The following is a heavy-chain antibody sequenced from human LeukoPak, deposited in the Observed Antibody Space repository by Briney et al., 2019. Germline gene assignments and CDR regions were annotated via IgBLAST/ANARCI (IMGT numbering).Heavy chain of an antibody. CDR1: GYTFSSYT. Sequence: AASVKVSCKASGYTFSSYTMNWVRQAPGQGLEWMGWINTNTGNPTYAQDYTGRFVFSLDTSVSTAYLQISSLKAEDTAVYYCARADLDYYGSGSYYNWFDPWGQGTLVTVSS. CDR2: INTNTGNP. D-gene: IGHD3-10*01. V-gene: IGHV7-4-1*02. J-gene: IGHJ5*02. CDR3: ARADLDYYGSGSYYNWFDP.